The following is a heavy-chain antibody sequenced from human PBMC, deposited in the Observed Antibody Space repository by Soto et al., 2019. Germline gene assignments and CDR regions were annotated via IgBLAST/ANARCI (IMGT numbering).Heavy chain of an antibody. V-gene: IGHV3-21*01. Sequence: GGPLRLSCAASGFTFSSYSMNWVRQAPGKGLEWVSSISSSSSYIYYADSVKGRFTISRDNAKNSLYLQMNSLRAEDTAVYYCARVCSSSWYVDYWGQGTLVTVSS. CDR1: GFTFSSYS. CDR2: ISSSSSYI. CDR3: ARVCSSSWYVDY. J-gene: IGHJ4*02. D-gene: IGHD6-13*01.